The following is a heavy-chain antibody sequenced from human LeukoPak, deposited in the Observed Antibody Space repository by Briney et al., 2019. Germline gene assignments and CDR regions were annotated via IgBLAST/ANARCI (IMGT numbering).Heavy chain of an antibody. D-gene: IGHD4-17*01. CDR3: ARDSIDYGERVYFDY. J-gene: IGHJ4*02. CDR1: GGSISSYY. Sequence: SGPTLVKPSETLSLTCTVSGGSISSYYWSWIRQPPGKGLEWIGYIYYSGSTNYNPSLKSRVTISVDTSKNQFSLKLSSVTAADTAVYYCARDSIDYGERVYFDYWGQGTLVTVSS. V-gene: IGHV4-59*01. CDR2: IYYSGST.